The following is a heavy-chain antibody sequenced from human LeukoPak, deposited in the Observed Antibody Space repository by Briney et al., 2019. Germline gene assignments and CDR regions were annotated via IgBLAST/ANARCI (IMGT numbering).Heavy chain of an antibody. CDR1: GFTFSSYA. Sequence: GRSLRLFCAASGFTFSSYAMHWVRQAPGKGLEWVAVISYDGSNKYYADSVKGRFTISRDNSKNTLYLQMNSLRAEGTAVYYCARDAIRGDAFDIWGQGTMVTVSS. J-gene: IGHJ3*02. CDR2: ISYDGSNK. D-gene: IGHD5-12*01. V-gene: IGHV3-30*04. CDR3: ARDAIRGDAFDI.